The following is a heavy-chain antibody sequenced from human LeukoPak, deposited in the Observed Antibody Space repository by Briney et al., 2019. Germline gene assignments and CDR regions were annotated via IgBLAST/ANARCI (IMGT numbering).Heavy chain of an antibody. Sequence: GRSLRLSCAASGFTFSTYAMSWVRQAPGKGLEWVSATNGYGGSTYYAGSVKGRFTISRDNSKNILYLQMDSLRAEDTAVYYCAKEVNSGSYGVYYGMDVWGQGTTVTVSS. CDR3: AKEVNSGSYGVYYGMDV. CDR2: TNGYGGST. CDR1: GFTFSTYA. D-gene: IGHD1-26*01. J-gene: IGHJ6*02. V-gene: IGHV3-23*01.